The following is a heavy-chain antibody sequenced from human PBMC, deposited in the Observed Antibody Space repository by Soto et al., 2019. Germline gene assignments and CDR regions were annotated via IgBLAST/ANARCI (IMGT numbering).Heavy chain of an antibody. CDR1: GFIADDYA. D-gene: IGHD4-17*01. CDR2: ISSNSETI. Sequence: EMQLVESGGGLVQPGRSLRLSCVGSGFIADDYAMHWVRQPPGKGLEWVSGISSNSETINYADSVKGRLTISKDNAKXXXXXXXXXXXXXXXXXXXXXXXXXXXGMTTIHYFDSWGQGTLVTVSS. J-gene: IGHJ4*02. V-gene: IGHV3-9*02. CDR3: XXXXXXXGMTTIHYFDS.